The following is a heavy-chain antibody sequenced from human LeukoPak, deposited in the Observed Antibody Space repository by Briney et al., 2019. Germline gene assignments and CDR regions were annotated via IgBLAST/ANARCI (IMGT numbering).Heavy chain of an antibody. D-gene: IGHD6-13*01. J-gene: IGHJ5*02. CDR2: ISTYNDNT. CDR3: ARGGVSGSSFDP. V-gene: IGHV1-18*01. Sequence: ASVKVSCKASGYTFTNYGISWVRQAPGQGLEWMGWISTYNDNTNYAQKLQDRVTVTTDTSTTTASMELRSLRSDDTAVYYCARGGVSGSSFDPWGQGTLVTVSS. CDR1: GYTFTNYG.